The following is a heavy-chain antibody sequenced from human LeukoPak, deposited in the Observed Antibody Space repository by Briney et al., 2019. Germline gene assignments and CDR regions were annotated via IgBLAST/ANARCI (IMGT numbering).Heavy chain of an antibody. Sequence: SETLSLTCTVSGGSISSYYWNWIRQPAGKGLEWIGRIYTSGSTNYNPSLKSRVTMSVDSSKSQFSLKVSSVTAADTAVYYCARDDSTWYSGYFDVWGRGTLVTVSS. D-gene: IGHD6-13*01. CDR3: ARDDSTWYSGYFDV. CDR2: IYTSGST. CDR1: GGSISSYY. V-gene: IGHV4-4*07. J-gene: IGHJ2*01.